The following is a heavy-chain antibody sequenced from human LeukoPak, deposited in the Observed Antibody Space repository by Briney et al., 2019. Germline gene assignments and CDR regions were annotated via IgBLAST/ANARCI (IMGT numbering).Heavy chain of an antibody. V-gene: IGHV4-61*02. D-gene: IGHD1-26*01. J-gene: IGHJ4*02. CDR2: IYTRGSA. Sequence: PSETLSLTCTVSGGSISSGSQYWSWIRQPAGKGLEWIGRIYTRGSANYNPSLKSRITISVDTSKNQFSLKLSSVTAADTAVYYCARDREVGATGYYFDYWGQGTLVTVSS. CDR3: ARDREVGATGYYFDY. CDR1: GGSISSGSQY.